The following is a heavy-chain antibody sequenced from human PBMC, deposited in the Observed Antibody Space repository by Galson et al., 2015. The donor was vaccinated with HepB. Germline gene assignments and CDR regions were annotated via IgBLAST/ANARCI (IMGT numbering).Heavy chain of an antibody. D-gene: IGHD1-26*01. CDR3: ISDGPRRGRDYYPFAY. Sequence: SLRLSCAASGFRFGDYAVIWVRQAPGKGLEWVGFVRIKTRGGTTEYAASVKGRFTISRDDSKSVAYLQMNSLNAEDTAEYYCISDGPRRGRDYYPFAYWGQGTLVTVSS. CDR1: GFRFGDYA. V-gene: IGHV3-49*04. J-gene: IGHJ4*02. CDR2: VRIKTRGGTT.